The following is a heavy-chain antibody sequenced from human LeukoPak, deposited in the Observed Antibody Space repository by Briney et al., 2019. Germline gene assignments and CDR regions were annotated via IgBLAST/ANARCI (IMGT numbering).Heavy chain of an antibody. Sequence: ASVKVSCKASGYTFTGYYMHWVRQAPGQGLEWMGWINPNSGGTNYAQKFQGWVTMTRDTSISTAYMELSRLRSDDTAVYYCATMGVLQNAYYDSSGYSLDYWGQGTLVTVSS. CDR3: ATMGVLQNAYYDSSGYSLDY. CDR2: INPNSGGT. V-gene: IGHV1-2*04. CDR1: GYTFTGYY. J-gene: IGHJ4*02. D-gene: IGHD3-22*01.